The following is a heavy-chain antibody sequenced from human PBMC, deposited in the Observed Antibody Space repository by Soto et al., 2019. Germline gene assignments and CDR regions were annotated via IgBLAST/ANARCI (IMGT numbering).Heavy chain of an antibody. CDR1: GGTFSSYG. Sequence: QVQLVQSGAEVKKPGSSVKVSCKVSGGTFSSYGISWVRQAPGQGLEWMGEIHPLFNTANYKEKFQGRVTITADESTSTAYMELSSLRSEDTAVYYCASGHPATFAGVTVYYYYGMDVWGQGTTVTVSS. CDR3: ASGHPATFAGVTVYYYYGMDV. V-gene: IGHV1-69*01. J-gene: IGHJ6*02. D-gene: IGHD3-16*02. CDR2: IHPLFNTA.